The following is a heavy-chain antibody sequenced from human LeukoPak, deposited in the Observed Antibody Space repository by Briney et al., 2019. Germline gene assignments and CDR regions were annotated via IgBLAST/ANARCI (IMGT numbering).Heavy chain of an antibody. V-gene: IGHV1-2*04. CDR2: INPNSGGT. CDR3: ARDGGYSYACDY. Sequence: ASVKVSCKASGYTFTGYYMHWVRQAPGQGLEWMGWINPNSGGTNYAQKFQGWVTVTRDTSTSTAYMELSRLRSDDTAVYYCARDGGYSYACDYWGQGTLVTVSS. J-gene: IGHJ4*02. CDR1: GYTFTGYY. D-gene: IGHD5-18*01.